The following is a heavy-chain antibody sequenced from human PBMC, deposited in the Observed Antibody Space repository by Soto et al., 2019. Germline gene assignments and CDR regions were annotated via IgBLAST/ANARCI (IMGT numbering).Heavy chain of an antibody. V-gene: IGHV3-30-3*01. CDR1: GFTFSSYA. D-gene: IGHD3-3*01. Sequence: GGSLRLSCAASGFTFSSYAMHWVRQAPGKGLEWVAVISYDGSNKYYADSVKGRFTISRDNSKNTLYLQMNSLRAEDTAVYYCAREPAITIFGVVNYYGMDVWGQGTTVTVSS. CDR2: ISYDGSNK. CDR3: AREPAITIFGVVNYYGMDV. J-gene: IGHJ6*02.